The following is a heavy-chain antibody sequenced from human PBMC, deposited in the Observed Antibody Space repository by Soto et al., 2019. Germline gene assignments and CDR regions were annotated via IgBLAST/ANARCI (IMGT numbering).Heavy chain of an antibody. D-gene: IGHD2-8*02. CDR2: IFWDDDK. Sequence: SGPTLVNPTQTLTLTCSFSGFSLTTSGVGVGWVRQSPEKTLEWLALIFWDDDKRYSPSLRSRLTIAKDTSKNQVVLTLTNVEPGDTATYYCARILTATGGHFDPGGQGALVTVSS. J-gene: IGHJ5*02. CDR1: GFSLTTSGVG. CDR3: ARILTATGGHFDP. V-gene: IGHV2-5*02.